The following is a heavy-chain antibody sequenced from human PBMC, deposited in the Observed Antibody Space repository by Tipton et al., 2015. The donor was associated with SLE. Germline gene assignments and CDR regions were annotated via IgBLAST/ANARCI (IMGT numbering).Heavy chain of an antibody. CDR1: GFTFSSYE. D-gene: IGHD1-1*01. Sequence: SLRLSCAASGFTFSSYEMNWVRQAQGKGLEWISYISSSGDTTYYADSVKGRFTFSRDNAKNSLYLQMNTLRAEDTAVYFCARGLYNWNALDYWGQGSLVTVSS. CDR2: ISSSGDTT. V-gene: IGHV3-48*03. J-gene: IGHJ4*02. CDR3: ARGLYNWNALDY.